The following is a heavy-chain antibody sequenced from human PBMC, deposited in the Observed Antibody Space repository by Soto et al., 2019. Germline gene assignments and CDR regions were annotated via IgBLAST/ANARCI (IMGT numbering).Heavy chain of an antibody. J-gene: IGHJ4*02. V-gene: IGHV4-59*08. CDR1: GGSMISYY. CDR2: IYYAGST. Sequence: ETLSLTCTVCGGSMISYYWSWIRQPPGRGLEWIGFIYYAGSTKYNPSLNSRVTISVDTSKNQFSLTVTSVTAADTAVYYCARRIVATETFYYWGQGTLVTVS. D-gene: IGHD5-12*01. CDR3: ARRIVATETFYY.